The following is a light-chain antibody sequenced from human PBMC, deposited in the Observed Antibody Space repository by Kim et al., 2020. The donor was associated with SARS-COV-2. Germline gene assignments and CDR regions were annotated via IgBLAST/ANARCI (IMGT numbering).Light chain of an antibody. CDR3: QQSSSTPRT. CDR2: AAS. V-gene: IGKV1-39*01. CDR1: QSISSY. J-gene: IGKJ2*01. Sequence: SASIGDRVPITCRAGQSISSYLNWYQQKPGKAPKLLSYAASSLQSGVPSRFSGSGSGTDFTLTISSLQPEDFATYYCQQSSSTPRTFGQGTKLEI.